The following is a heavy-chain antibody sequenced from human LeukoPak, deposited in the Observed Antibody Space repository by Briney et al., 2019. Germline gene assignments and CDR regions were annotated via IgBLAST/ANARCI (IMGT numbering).Heavy chain of an antibody. D-gene: IGHD6-19*01. Sequence: KPSETLSLTCIVSGGSINIGSYYWSWIRQPAGKGLEWIGRIYTSGSTNYNPSLKSRVTISVDTSKNQFSLKLTSVTAADTAVYYCARLPLSVAAVGAFDMWGQGTMVTVSS. V-gene: IGHV4-61*02. CDR3: ARLPLSVAAVGAFDM. CDR2: IYTSGST. CDR1: GGSINIGSYY. J-gene: IGHJ3*02.